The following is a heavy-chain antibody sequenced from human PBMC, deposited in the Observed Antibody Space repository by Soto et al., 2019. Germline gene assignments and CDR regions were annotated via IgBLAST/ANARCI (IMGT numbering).Heavy chain of an antibody. Sequence: QVQLVQSGAEVKKPGASVKVSCKASGYTFTSYYMHWVRQAPGQGLEWMGIINPSGGSTSYAQKLQGSVTMPRDMSASTVYVELSSLRSEDTAVYYCARDKGVVPAAIVSGWFDPWGQGTLVTVSS. CDR2: INPSGGST. CDR1: GYTFTSYY. J-gene: IGHJ5*02. D-gene: IGHD2-2*01. CDR3: ARDKGVVPAAIVSGWFDP. V-gene: IGHV1-46*04.